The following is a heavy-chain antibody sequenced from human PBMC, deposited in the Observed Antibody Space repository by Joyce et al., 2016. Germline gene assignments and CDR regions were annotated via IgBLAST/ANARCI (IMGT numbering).Heavy chain of an antibody. CDR1: GFTISNYW. J-gene: IGHJ4*02. D-gene: IGHD4-11*01. Sequence: EVQLVESGGGLVQPGGSLRLSCAASGFTISNYWMAWVRQAPGKGLEWVANINQGGTENNYVDSVKGRFIISRDNAKNSLYLQLNSLRAEDTAVYYCAELSVTWGQGTLVTVSS. CDR2: INQGGTEN. V-gene: IGHV3-7*03. CDR3: AELSVT.